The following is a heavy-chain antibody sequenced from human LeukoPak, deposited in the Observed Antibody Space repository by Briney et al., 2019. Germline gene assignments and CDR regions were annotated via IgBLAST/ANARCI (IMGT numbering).Heavy chain of an antibody. Sequence: GGSLRLSCAASGFTFGSYAMHWVRQAPGKGLEWVAVISYDGSNKYYADSVKGRFTISRDNSKNTLYLQMNSLRAEGTAVYYCARDDSIGDILTGSIYYYYYYGMDVWGKGTTVTVSS. D-gene: IGHD3-9*01. CDR1: GFTFGSYA. CDR2: ISYDGSNK. CDR3: ARDDSIGDILTGSIYYYYYYGMDV. J-gene: IGHJ6*04. V-gene: IGHV3-30*04.